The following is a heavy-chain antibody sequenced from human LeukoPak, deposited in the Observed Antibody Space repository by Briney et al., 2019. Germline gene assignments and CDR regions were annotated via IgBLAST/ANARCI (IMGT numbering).Heavy chain of an antibody. CDR1: GYDFSTYW. CDR2: IYAGDSDT. V-gene: IGHV5-51*01. J-gene: IGHJ4*02. Sequence: GESLKISCEGSGYDFSTYWIGWVRQVPGKGLEWMGIIYAGDSDTRYSPSFQGQVTISADKSISTAYLQWSSLKASDTAMYYCARSLLREADYWGQGTLVAVSS. D-gene: IGHD3-10*01. CDR3: ARSLLREADY.